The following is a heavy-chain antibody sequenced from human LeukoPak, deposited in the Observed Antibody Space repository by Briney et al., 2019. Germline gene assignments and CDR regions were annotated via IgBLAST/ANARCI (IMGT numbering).Heavy chain of an antibody. CDR2: IGGSGGNT. CDR1: GFTFSSYA. Sequence: PGGSLRLSCAASGFTFSSYAMSWVRQAPEKGLEWVSGIGGSGGNTYYADSVKGRFIISRDNSKNMLYPQMNSLRAEDTAVYYCAKDGSGLPPEYFQPWGQGTLVTVSS. CDR3: AKDGSGLPPEYFQP. J-gene: IGHJ1*01. V-gene: IGHV3-23*01. D-gene: IGHD5-18*01.